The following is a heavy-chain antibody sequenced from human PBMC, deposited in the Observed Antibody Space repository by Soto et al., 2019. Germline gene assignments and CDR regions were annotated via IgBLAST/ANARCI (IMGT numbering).Heavy chain of an antibody. Sequence: QVQLVQSGAEVKKPGASVKVSCKASGYTFTSYYMLWVRQAPGQGLEWMGIINPSSGGTSYAQRFHGRVTMTRDTSTSTVYMELTSLGSEDTAVYYCARALAAAGHFDYWGQGTLVTVSS. V-gene: IGHV1-46*01. J-gene: IGHJ4*02. D-gene: IGHD6-13*01. CDR2: INPSSGGT. CDR3: ARALAAAGHFDY. CDR1: GYTFTSYY.